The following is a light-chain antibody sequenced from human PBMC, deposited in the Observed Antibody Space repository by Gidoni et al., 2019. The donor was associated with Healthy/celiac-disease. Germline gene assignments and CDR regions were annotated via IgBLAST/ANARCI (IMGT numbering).Light chain of an antibody. CDR2: KAS. CDR1: QSISSW. Sequence: DIQMTQSPSTLSASVGDRVTITCRASQSISSWLAWYQQKPGKAPKLLIYKASSLESGVPSRFSGSGSGTVFTLTISSLQPDDFATYYCQQYNSYSRTFGQGTKVKIK. CDR3: QQYNSYSRT. V-gene: IGKV1-5*03. J-gene: IGKJ1*01.